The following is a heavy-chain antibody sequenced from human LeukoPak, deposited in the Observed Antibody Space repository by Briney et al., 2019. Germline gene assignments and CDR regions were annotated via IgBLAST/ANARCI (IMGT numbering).Heavy chain of an antibody. V-gene: IGHV3-23*01. Sequence: ETLSLTCAVSGGSISSGGYSWSWVRQAPGKGLEWVSAISGSGGSTYYADSVKGRFTISRDNSKNTLYLQMNSLRAEDTAVYYCAKAVAGFPRCFDYWGQGTLVTVSS. CDR1: GGSISSGGYS. CDR2: ISGSGGST. D-gene: IGHD6-19*01. J-gene: IGHJ4*02. CDR3: AKAVAGFPRCFDY.